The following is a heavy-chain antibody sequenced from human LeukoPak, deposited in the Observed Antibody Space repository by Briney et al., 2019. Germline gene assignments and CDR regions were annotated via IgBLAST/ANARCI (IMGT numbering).Heavy chain of an antibody. Sequence: PGGSLRLSCAASGFTFSSYEMNWVRQAPGKGLEWVSYISSSGSTIYYADSVKGRFTISRDNAKNSLYLQMNSLRAEDTAVYYCAREVGTRGSTSCYVCYYYYMDVWGKGTTVTISS. CDR1: GFTFSSYE. D-gene: IGHD2-2*01. CDR3: AREVGTRGSTSCYVCYYYYMDV. V-gene: IGHV3-48*03. J-gene: IGHJ6*03. CDR2: ISSSGSTI.